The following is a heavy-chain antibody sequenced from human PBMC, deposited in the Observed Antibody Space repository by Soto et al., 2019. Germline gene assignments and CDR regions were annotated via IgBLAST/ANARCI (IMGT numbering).Heavy chain of an antibody. Sequence: QVQLQESGPGLVKPSETLSLTCTVSGRSISSGDYYWSWIRQHPGKGLEWIGYIYYSGSTNYNPSLKSRVTISVDTSNNQFSLKLSSVTAADTAVYYCAREVYGSATGWFDPWGQGTLVTVSS. J-gene: IGHJ5*02. CDR2: IYYSGST. CDR3: AREVYGSATGWFDP. D-gene: IGHD3-10*01. V-gene: IGHV4-31*03. CDR1: GRSISSGDYY.